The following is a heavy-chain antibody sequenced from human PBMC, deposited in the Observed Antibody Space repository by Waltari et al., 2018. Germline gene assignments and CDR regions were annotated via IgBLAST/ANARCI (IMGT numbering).Heavy chain of an antibody. J-gene: IGHJ4*02. Sequence: QLQLQESGPGLVKPSQTLSLTCTVSGGSINSGGHFWSWIRQFPGKGLEWIGDVYHTGNTRYNPSLESRLTISVDTSKIQFSLEVNSVTAADTAVYYCAKMRQYYDSSGYFDYWGPGSLVTVSS. CDR2: VYHTGNT. CDR1: GGSINSGGHF. V-gene: IGHV4-31*03. D-gene: IGHD3-22*01. CDR3: AKMRQYYDSSGYFDY.